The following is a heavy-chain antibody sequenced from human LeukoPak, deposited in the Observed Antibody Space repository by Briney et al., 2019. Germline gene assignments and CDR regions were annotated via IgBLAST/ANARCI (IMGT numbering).Heavy chain of an antibody. CDR1: GGSISSGGYY. Sequence: SETLSLTCTVSGGSISSGGYYWSWIRQHPGKGLEWIGYIYYSGSTYYNPSLKSRVTISVDTSKNQFSLKLSSVTAADTAVYYCARAPMVRGVTAYYYYGMDVWGQGTLVTVSS. CDR2: IYYSGST. D-gene: IGHD3-10*01. V-gene: IGHV4-31*03. J-gene: IGHJ6*02. CDR3: ARAPMVRGVTAYYYYGMDV.